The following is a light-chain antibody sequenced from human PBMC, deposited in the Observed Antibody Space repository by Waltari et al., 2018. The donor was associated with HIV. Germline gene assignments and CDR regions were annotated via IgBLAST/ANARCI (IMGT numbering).Light chain of an antibody. J-gene: IGLJ3*02. CDR1: ELGDQY. Sequence: SYEVTQPPSVAVSPGQPASITCSGYELGDQYTCWYQQKPGQSPLLVIYKDNKRPSGSPEQFSGSISVHTATLTISGTLPMDEAYYYWQAWGSSTSGVFGTGTKLTVL. CDR2: KDN. V-gene: IGLV3-1*01. CDR3: QAWGSSTSGV.